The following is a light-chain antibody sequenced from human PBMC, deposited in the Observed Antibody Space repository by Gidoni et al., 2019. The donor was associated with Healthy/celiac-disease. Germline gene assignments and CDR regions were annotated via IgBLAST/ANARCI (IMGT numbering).Light chain of an antibody. CDR3: MQALQTHMYT. CDR1: QSLLHSNGYNY. J-gene: IGKJ2*01. V-gene: IGKV2-28*01. Sequence: DIVMPQSQLSLPVTPGEPASISCRSSQSLLHSNGYNYLDWYLQKPGQSPQLLIYLGSNRASGVPDRFSGSGSGTDFTLKISRVEAEDVGVYYCMQALQTHMYTFXQXTKLEIK. CDR2: LGS.